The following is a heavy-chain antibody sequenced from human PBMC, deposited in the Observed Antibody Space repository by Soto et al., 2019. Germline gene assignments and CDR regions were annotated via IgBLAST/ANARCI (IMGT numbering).Heavy chain of an antibody. V-gene: IGHV3-23*01. CDR1: GFTFSSYV. D-gene: IGHD3-22*01. Sequence: RRLSCAASGFTFSSYVMSWVRQAPGKGLEWVSAISGSGGNTYYADSVKGRFTISRDNSKNTLFLQMNSLRAEDTALYFCAKEMGDYYDSSGSWFDPWGQGXLVTVYS. J-gene: IGHJ5*02. CDR2: ISGSGGNT. CDR3: AKEMGDYYDSSGSWFDP.